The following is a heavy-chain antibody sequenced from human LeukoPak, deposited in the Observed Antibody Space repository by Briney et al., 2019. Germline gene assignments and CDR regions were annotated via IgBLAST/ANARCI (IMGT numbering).Heavy chain of an antibody. V-gene: IGHV4-34*01. CDR1: GGSFSGYY. Sequence: ASETLSLSCGVYGGSFSGYYWSWIRQPPGKGLEWIGEINPRGSTNYNPSLKSRVTLSADTSKNQFSLTLNSVTAADTAVYYCARRSVGYYFYYWGQGTLVTVSS. CDR3: ARRSVGYYFYY. D-gene: IGHD6-13*01. CDR2: INPRGST. J-gene: IGHJ4*02.